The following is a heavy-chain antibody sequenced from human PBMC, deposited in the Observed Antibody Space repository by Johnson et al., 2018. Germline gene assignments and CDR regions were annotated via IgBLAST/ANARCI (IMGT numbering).Heavy chain of an antibody. J-gene: IGHJ4*02. D-gene: IGHD6-13*01. CDR1: GFTFSGSA. CDR3: TRARGAAAGNNVDY. Sequence: VQLQQSGGGLVQPGGSLKLSCAASGFTFSGSAMHWVRQASGKGLEWVGRIRSKANSYATAYAASVKGRFTLSRDDSKNTALLQMNSPKTEDRAVYYCTRARGAAAGNNVDYWGQGTLVTVSS. CDR2: IRSKANSYAT. V-gene: IGHV3-73*02.